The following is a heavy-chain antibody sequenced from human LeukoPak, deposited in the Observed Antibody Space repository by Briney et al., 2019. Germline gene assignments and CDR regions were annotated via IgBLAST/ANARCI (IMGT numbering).Heavy chain of an antibody. Sequence: NPGGSLRLSCVVSGFTFSNYAMSWVRQAPGKGLEWIGSIYYSGSTYYNPSLKSRVTISVDTSKNQFSLKLSSVTAADTAVYYCARPTPYYYDSSGHRSEYFQHWGQGTLVTVSS. V-gene: IGHV4-38-2*01. CDR1: GFTFSNYA. CDR2: IYYSGST. D-gene: IGHD3-22*01. CDR3: ARPTPYYYDSSGHRSEYFQH. J-gene: IGHJ1*01.